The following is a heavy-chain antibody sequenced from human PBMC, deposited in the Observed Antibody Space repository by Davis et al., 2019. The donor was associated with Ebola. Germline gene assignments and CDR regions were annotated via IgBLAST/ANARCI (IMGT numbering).Heavy chain of an antibody. CDR2: IYSGGST. V-gene: IGHV3-53*01. CDR1: GFTVSSNY. Sequence: GESLKISCAASGFTVSSNYMSWVRQAPGKGLEWVSVIYSGGSTYYADSVKGRFTISRDNAKNSLYLQMNSLRDEDTAVYYCARDQHGSGWYPFDYWGQGTLVIVSS. J-gene: IGHJ4*02. CDR3: ARDQHGSGWYPFDY. D-gene: IGHD6-19*01.